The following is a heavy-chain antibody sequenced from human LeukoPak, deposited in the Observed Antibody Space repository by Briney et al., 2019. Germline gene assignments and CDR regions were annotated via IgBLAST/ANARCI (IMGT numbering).Heavy chain of an antibody. D-gene: IGHD6-19*01. CDR2: INHSGST. CDR3: ARGPNSSGWYIATYYYYYMDV. Sequence: SETLSLTCAVYGGSFSGYYWSWIRQPPGKGLEWIGEINHSGSTNYNPSLKGRVTISVDTSKNQFSLKLSSVTAADTAVYYCARGPNSSGWYIATYYYYYMDVWGKGTTVTVSS. J-gene: IGHJ6*03. V-gene: IGHV4-34*01. CDR1: GGSFSGYY.